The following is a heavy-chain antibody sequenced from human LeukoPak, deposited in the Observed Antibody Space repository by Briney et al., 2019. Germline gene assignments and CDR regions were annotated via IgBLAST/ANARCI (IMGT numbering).Heavy chain of an antibody. CDR2: IIPILGTA. D-gene: IGHD2-2*01. CDR3: ARSELPAGFDY. CDR1: GGTFSSYA. V-gene: IGHV1-69*01. Sequence: ASVKASCKASGGTFSSYAISWVRQAPGQGLEWMGGIIPILGTANYAQKFQGRVTITADESTSTAYMELSSLRSEDTAVYYCARSELPAGFDYWGQGTLVTVSS. J-gene: IGHJ4*02.